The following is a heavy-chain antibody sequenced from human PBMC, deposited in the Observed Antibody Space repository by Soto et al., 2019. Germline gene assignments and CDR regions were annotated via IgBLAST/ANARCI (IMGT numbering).Heavy chain of an antibody. CDR2: LHSSGFA. J-gene: IGHJ4*02. CDR1: GASMSDYH. D-gene: IGHD1-26*01. Sequence: SETLSLTCSVSGASMSDYHGSWIRQSPGKGLEHIGYLHSSGFAEYNPSLKSRTTISMDTSKNQFSLNLRSVTAADTAIYYCARSGHTFVGAVWGQGILVTVSS. CDR3: ARSGHTFVGAV. V-gene: IGHV4-59*01.